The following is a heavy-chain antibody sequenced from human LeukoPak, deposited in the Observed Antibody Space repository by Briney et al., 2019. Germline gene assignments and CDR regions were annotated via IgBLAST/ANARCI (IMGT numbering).Heavy chain of an antibody. CDR2: IYYSGST. J-gene: IGHJ4*02. V-gene: IGHV4-59*08. CDR3: ARRAGIGQAYFGY. CDR1: GGSMNFYY. Sequence: PSETLSLTCTVSGGSMNFYYWSWIRQSPGKGLECIGYIYYSGSTYYNPSLKSRVTISVDTSKNQFSLNLDPVTAADTAVYYCARRAGIGQAYFGYWGQGTLVTVSS.